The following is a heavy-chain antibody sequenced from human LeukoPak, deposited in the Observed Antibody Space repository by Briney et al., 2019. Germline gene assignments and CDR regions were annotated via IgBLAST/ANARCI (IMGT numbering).Heavy chain of an antibody. V-gene: IGHV1-2*06. J-gene: IGHJ6*03. CDR2: INPNSGGT. CDR1: GYTFTGYY. Sequence: GASVKVSCKASGYTFTGYYMHWVRQAPGQGLEWMGRINPNSGGTNYAQKFQGRVTMTRDTSISTAYMELSRLRSDDTAVYYCARDPLSIMTTVTWEGYYMDVWGKGTTVTVSS. D-gene: IGHD4-17*01. CDR3: ARDPLSIMTTVTWEGYYMDV.